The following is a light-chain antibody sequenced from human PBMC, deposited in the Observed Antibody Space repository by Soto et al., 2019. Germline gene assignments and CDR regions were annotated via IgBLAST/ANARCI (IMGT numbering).Light chain of an antibody. CDR3: ATWDDRLNGWV. CDR2: TNN. Sequence: QSVLSQPPSASGTPGQRVTISCSGSSSNIGDNTVNWYKQLPGAAPKLLIYTNNQRPAWAPDRISGSKSGTSASLAISGLQSEDEADYYCATWDDRLNGWVFGGGTKLTVL. J-gene: IGLJ3*02. V-gene: IGLV1-44*01. CDR1: SSNIGDNT.